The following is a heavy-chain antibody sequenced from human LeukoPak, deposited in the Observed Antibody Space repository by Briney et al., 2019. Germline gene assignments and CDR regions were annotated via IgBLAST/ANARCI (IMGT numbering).Heavy chain of an antibody. CDR2: ISAGGETT. D-gene: IGHD1-1*01. J-gene: IGHJ3*02. CDR1: RFRFSTFP. V-gene: IGHV3-23*01. CDR3: AKSLFTTATGTGRAFDI. Sequence: GGSLRLSCAASRFRFSTFPMGWVRQAPGKGLEWVSGISAGGETTFYADSVRGRLTISRDNSKNTLYLQMNSLRADDTAVYYCAKSLFTTATGTGRAFDIWGQGTMVTVSS.